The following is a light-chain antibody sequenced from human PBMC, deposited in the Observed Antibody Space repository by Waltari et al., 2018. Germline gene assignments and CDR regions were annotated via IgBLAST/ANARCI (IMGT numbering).Light chain of an antibody. CDR2: DAS. Sequence: ELVLTQSPATLSLSPGERGTLSCRASQGVSSNLAWYQQKPGQAPRLLIYDASNRATGVPARFSGSGSGTDFTLTISSLEPEDFAVYYCQQRGTWPLTFGGGTKVEIK. CDR3: QQRGTWPLT. V-gene: IGKV3-11*01. J-gene: IGKJ4*01. CDR1: QGVSSN.